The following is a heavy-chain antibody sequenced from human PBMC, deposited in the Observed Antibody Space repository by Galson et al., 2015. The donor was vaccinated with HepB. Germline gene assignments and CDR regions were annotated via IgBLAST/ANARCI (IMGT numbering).Heavy chain of an antibody. CDR3: ARGPRRNDYNYNPSKGGDY. J-gene: IGHJ4*02. D-gene: IGHD5-24*01. CDR2: ITTTGIPK. V-gene: IGHV3-48*03. Sequence: SLRLSCAASGFTFSDYEMNWVRQAPGKGLEWVSYITTTGIPKYYADSVRGRFTISRDNAKNSLDLHMNNLRAEDTAIYYCARGPRRNDYNYNPSKGGDYWGQGTLVTVSS. CDR1: GFTFSDYE.